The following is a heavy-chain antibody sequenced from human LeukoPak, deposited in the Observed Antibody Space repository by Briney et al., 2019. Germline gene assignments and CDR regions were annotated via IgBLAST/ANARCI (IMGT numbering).Heavy chain of an antibody. CDR3: ARVTRVHIAAAGPLDI. Sequence: GGSLRLSCAASGFTFSSYWMSWVRQAPGKGLEWVANIKQDGSEKYYVDSVKGRFTISRDNAKNSLYLQMNSLRAEDTAVYYCARVTRVHIAAAGPLDIWGQGTMVTVSS. D-gene: IGHD6-13*01. CDR1: GFTFSSYW. CDR2: IKQDGSEK. J-gene: IGHJ3*02. V-gene: IGHV3-7*01.